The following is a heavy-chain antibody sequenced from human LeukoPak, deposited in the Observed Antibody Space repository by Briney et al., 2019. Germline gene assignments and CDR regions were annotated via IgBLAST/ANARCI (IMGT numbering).Heavy chain of an antibody. Sequence: ASVKVSCKASGYTFTGYYMHWVRQAPGQGLEWMGWINPNSGNTGYAQKFQGSVTITRNTSISTAYMELSSLRSEDTAVYYCARLTGTEGAFDIWGQGTMVTVSS. V-gene: IGHV1-8*03. CDR3: ARLTGTEGAFDI. CDR2: INPNSGNT. J-gene: IGHJ3*02. CDR1: GYTFTGYY. D-gene: IGHD1/OR15-1a*01.